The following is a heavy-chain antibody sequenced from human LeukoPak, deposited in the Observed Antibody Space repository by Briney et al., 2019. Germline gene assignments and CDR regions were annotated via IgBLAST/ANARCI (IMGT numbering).Heavy chain of an antibody. CDR3: ARVGSWELQRVFDS. J-gene: IGHJ4*02. Sequence: GGSLRLSCVASGFTFDSHWMTWVRQVPGKGLEWVANIRQGGNENYYADSVEGRFTISRDNARNSLFLQMDSLRVDDTAVYYCARVGSWELQRVFDSWGQGTLVTVSS. V-gene: IGHV3-7*01. D-gene: IGHD1-26*01. CDR1: GFTFDSHW. CDR2: IRQGGNEN.